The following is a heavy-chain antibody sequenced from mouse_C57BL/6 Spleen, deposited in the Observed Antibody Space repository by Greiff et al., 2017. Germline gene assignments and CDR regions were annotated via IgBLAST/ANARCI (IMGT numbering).Heavy chain of an antibody. CDR2: SRNKANDYTT. D-gene: IGHD2-3*01. Sequence: DVHLVESGGGLVQSGRSLRLSCATSGFTFSDFYMEWVRQAPGKGLEWIAASRNKANDYTTEYSASVKGRFIVSRDTSQSILYLQMNALRAEDTAIYYCARDDGYYSLAYWGQGTLVTVSA. V-gene: IGHV7-1*01. CDR3: ARDDGYYSLAY. CDR1: GFTFSDFY. J-gene: IGHJ3*01.